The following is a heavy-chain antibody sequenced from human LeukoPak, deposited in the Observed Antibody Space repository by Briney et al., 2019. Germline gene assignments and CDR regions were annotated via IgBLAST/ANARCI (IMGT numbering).Heavy chain of an antibody. CDR2: INPNSGGT. Sequence: ASVKVSCKASGYTFTGYYMHWVRQAPGQGLEWMGWINPNSGGTNYAQKFQGWVTMTRDTSVSTAYMELSRLRSDDTAVYYRARGPMVTLPLDYWGQGTLVTVSS. D-gene: IGHD5-18*01. J-gene: IGHJ4*02. CDR1: GYTFTGYY. CDR3: ARGPMVTLPLDY. V-gene: IGHV1-2*04.